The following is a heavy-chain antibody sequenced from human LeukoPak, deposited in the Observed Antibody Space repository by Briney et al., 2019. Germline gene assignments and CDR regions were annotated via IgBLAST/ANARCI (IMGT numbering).Heavy chain of an antibody. Sequence: GGSLRLSCAVSGISLSNYGMSWVRQAPGKGLEWVAGISGSGGGTNYADSVKGRFTISRDNSNNTLYLQMNSMRVEDTAVYFCAKGVVDYYDSSGYYPSDLWGQGTLVTVSS. CDR2: ISGSGGGT. CDR3: AKGVVDYYDSSGYYPSDL. CDR1: GISLSNYG. J-gene: IGHJ5*02. D-gene: IGHD3-22*01. V-gene: IGHV3-23*01.